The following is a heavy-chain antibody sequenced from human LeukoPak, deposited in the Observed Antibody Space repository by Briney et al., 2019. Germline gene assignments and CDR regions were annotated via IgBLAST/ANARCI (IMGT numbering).Heavy chain of an antibody. CDR2: INPNSGGT. V-gene: IGHV1-2*02. J-gene: IGHJ4*02. D-gene: IGHD6-19*01. CDR3: ARGTIAVAVLSSFDY. Sequence: ASVKVSCKTSRYTFTGYYMHWVRQAPGQGPEWMGWINPNSGGTNCSQKFQGRVTLTRDTSISTAYMELSKLRSDDTAVYYCARGTIAVAVLSSFDYWGQGSLVTVSS. CDR1: RYTFTGYY.